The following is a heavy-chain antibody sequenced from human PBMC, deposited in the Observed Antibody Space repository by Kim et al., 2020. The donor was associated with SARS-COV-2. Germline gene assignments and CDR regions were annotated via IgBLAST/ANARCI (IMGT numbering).Heavy chain of an antibody. D-gene: IGHD3-16*01. J-gene: IGHJ4*01. CDR1: GFKFVNYP. Sequence: GGSLRLSCTSSGFKFVNYPMSWVRQAPGKGMEWVGFISSQTYGAATNYAASLRGRFTISRDDSKSIVYLQMDSLRAEDTARYYCVRCLGGRLRTPRTYYFDYWGHGTLVAVSS. CDR2: ISSQTYGAAT. CDR3: VRCLGGRLRTPRTYYFDY. V-gene: IGHV3-49*04.